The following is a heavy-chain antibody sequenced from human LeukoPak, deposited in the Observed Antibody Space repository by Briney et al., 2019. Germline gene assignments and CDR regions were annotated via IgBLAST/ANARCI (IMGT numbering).Heavy chain of an antibody. CDR2: ISSSSSYI. D-gene: IGHD3-22*01. J-gene: IGHJ4*02. CDR1: GFTFSSYS. CDR3: ARDRRGDYYDSSGYHPLDY. V-gene: IGHV3-21*01. Sequence: GGSLRLSCAASGFTFSSYSMNWVRQAPGKGLEWVSSISSSSSYIYYADSVKGRFTISRDNAKNSLYLRMNSLRAEDTAVYYCARDRRGDYYDSSGYHPLDYWGQGTLVTVSS.